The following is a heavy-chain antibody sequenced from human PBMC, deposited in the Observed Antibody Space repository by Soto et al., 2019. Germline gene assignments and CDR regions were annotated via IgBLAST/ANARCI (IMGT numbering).Heavy chain of an antibody. D-gene: IGHD6-6*01. CDR2: ISAYNGNT. V-gene: IGHV1-18*01. CDR3: ARASSIAALGAFDI. J-gene: IGHJ3*02. CDR1: GYTFTSYG. Sequence: ASVKVSCKASGYTFTSYGISRVRQAPGQGLEWMGWISAYNGNTNYAQKLQGRVTMTTDTSTSTAYMELRSLRSDDTAVYYCARASSIAALGAFDIWGQGTMVTVSS.